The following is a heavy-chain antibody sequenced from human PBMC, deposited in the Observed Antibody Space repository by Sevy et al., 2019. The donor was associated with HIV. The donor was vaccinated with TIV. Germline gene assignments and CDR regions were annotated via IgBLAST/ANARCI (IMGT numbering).Heavy chain of an antibody. CDR3: ARPLFGTGPANFDY. J-gene: IGHJ4*02. V-gene: IGHV3-30*03. D-gene: IGHD3-16*01. CDR2: ISYDGNIQ. CDR1: GLTFSTYG. Sequence: GGSLRLSCAASGLTFSTYGMHWVRQAPGKGLEWVAVISYDGNIQYYADSVKGRFTISRDNAKNTLYLQMNSLRAEDTAVYYCARPLFGTGPANFDYWGQGTLVTVSS.